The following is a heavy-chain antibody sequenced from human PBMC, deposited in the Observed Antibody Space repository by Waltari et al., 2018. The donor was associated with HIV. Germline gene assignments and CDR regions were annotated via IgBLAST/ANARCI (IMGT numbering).Heavy chain of an antibody. D-gene: IGHD3-3*01. CDR2: TYYSRST. J-gene: IGHJ4*01. CDR3: ARRITIYTGGYYVDY. V-gene: IGHV4-59*01. Sequence: QVQLLESGPGLVKPSEPLSLTWTVSGGSIRSYYWSWIRRPLGKGLEWIGYTYYSRSTNCNPSPKGRGTISVSTAKNQFALRLSSVTAADTAVYYWARRITIYTGGYYVDYWGHGTLVTVSS. CDR1: GGSIRSYY.